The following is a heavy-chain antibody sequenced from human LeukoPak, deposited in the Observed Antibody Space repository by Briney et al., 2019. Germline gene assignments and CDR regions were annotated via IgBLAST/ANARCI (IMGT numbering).Heavy chain of an antibody. J-gene: IGHJ4*02. CDR2: INPNSGGT. D-gene: IGHD3-10*01. CDR1: GYTFTGYY. Sequence: ASVSVSCTASGYTFTGYYMHWVRQAPGQGGEWMGWINPNSGGTNYAQKFQGRVTMTRDTSISTAYMELSRLRSDDTAVYYCARAGPTMVRGVGYDYWGQGTLVTVSS. V-gene: IGHV1-2*02. CDR3: ARAGPTMVRGVGYDY.